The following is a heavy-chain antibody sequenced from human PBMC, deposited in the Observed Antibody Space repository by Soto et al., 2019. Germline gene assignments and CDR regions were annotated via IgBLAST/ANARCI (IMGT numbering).Heavy chain of an antibody. V-gene: IGHV4-34*01. CDR2: INHSGST. J-gene: IGHJ5*02. Sequence: SETLSLTCAVYGGSFSGYYCSWIRQPPGKGLEWIGEINHSGSTNYNPSLKSRVTISVDTSKNQFSLKLSSVTAADTAVYYCARTGHYDFWSGYYSCWFDPWGQGTLVTVS. D-gene: IGHD3-3*01. CDR1: GGSFSGYY. CDR3: ARTGHYDFWSGYYSCWFDP.